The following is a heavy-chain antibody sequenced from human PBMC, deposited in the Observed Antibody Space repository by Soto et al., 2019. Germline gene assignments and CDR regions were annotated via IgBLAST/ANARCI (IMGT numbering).Heavy chain of an antibody. CDR1: GFTFSTYA. J-gene: IGHJ4*02. V-gene: IGHV3-23*01. Sequence: EVQLLESGGKLVQPGGSLTLSCAASGFTFSTYAMAWVRQAPGKGLEWVSGVSASGLNTDYADPVKGRFYISRDNSKNPGALPLNRLRAEDTALYYLCKDRPPGNSGYFFEYWGQGTPVTVSS. CDR2: VSASGLNT. D-gene: IGHD1-7*01. CDR3: CKDRPPGNSGYFFEY.